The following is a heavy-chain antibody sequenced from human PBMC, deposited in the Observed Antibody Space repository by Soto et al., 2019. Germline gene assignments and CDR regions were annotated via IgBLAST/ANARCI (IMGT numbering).Heavy chain of an antibody. D-gene: IGHD4-17*01. CDR2: IWYDGTKK. J-gene: IGHJ4*02. CDR1: GFTFNTYS. V-gene: IGHV3-33*01. CDR3: ARAGVTTVTGLWHFDS. Sequence: QVQLEESGGGVVPPGRSLRLSCAASGFTFNTYSMHWVRQPPGKGLEWLAAIWYDGTKKYYADSVKGRFIISRDNSKKTLYLEMNSLRAEDTAVYYCARAGVTTVTGLWHFDSWGQGTLVTVSS.